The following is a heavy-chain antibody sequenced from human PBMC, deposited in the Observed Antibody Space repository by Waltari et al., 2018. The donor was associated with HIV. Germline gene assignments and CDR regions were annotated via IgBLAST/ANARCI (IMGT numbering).Heavy chain of an antibody. D-gene: IGHD3-22*01. J-gene: IGHJ4*02. CDR2: IKSGAEGGTT. V-gene: IGHV3-15*01. Sequence: EVQLVESGGGLVKPGGSLRLSCAASGITFRNAWMSWGRQAPGKGLEGVGRIKSGAEGGTTDYATAVKGRFTISRDDSKHTLYLQMDSLKTEDTAVYYCTTLWYSYDSTDYWGQGTLVTVSS. CDR1: GITFRNAW. CDR3: TTLWYSYDSTDY.